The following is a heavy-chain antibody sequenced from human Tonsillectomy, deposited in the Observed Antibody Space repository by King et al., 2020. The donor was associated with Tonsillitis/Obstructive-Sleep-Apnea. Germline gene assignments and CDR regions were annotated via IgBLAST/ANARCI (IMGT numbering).Heavy chain of an antibody. D-gene: IGHD3-10*01. V-gene: IGHV3-48*03. J-gene: IGHJ6*02. CDR2: ISSSGSTI. CDR1: GFTFSSYE. CDR3: ARVGHTGSGSFRPYYYYGMDV. Sequence: VQLVESGGGLVQPGGSLRLSCAASGFTFSSYEMNWVRQAPGKGLEWVSYISSSGSTIYYADSVKGRFTISRDNAKNSLYLQMNSLRAEDTAVYYCARVGHTGSGSFRPYYYYGMDVWGQGTTVTVSS.